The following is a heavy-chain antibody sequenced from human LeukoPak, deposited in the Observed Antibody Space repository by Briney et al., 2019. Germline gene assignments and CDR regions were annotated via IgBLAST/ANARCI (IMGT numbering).Heavy chain of an antibody. V-gene: IGHV4-30-4*01. CDR3: ARVSTYYYESSGYRGLGYYFDH. CDR1: GGSISSADYY. CDR2: IYYSGST. Sequence: SETLSLTRTVSGGSISSADYYWSWIRQPPGKGLEWIGYIYYSGSTYYNPSLKSRVTISIDTSKNQFSLKLSSVTAADTAVYYCARVSTYYYESSGYRGLGYYFDHWGQGALVTVSS. J-gene: IGHJ4*02. D-gene: IGHD3-22*01.